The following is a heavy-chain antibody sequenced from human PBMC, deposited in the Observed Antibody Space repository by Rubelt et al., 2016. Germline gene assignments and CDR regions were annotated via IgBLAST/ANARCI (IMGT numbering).Heavy chain of an antibody. CDR1: GYTFTSYA. D-gene: IGHD3-22*01. V-gene: IGHV7-4-1*02. CDR3: ARAYYYDSSALTWAFDY. Sequence: QVQLVQSGSELKKPGASVKVSCKASGYTFTSYAMNWVRQAPGQGLEWMGWINTNTGNPTYAQGVTGRFFFSVDSSVSTAYLQISSLKAEDTAVYYCARAYYYDSSALTWAFDYWGQGTLVTVSS. J-gene: IGHJ4*02. CDR2: INTNTGNP.